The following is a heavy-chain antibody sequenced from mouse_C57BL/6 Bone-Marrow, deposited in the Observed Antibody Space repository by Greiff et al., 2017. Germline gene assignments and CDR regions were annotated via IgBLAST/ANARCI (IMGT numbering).Heavy chain of an antibody. CDR2: IDPSDSYT. V-gene: IGHV1-69*01. D-gene: IGHD1-1*01. Sequence: VQLQQPGAELVMPGASVKLSCKASGYTFTSYWMHWVKQRPGQGLEWIGEIDPSDSYTNYNQKFKGKATLTVDKSSSTAYMQLSSLTSEDSAVYYCARGRDYYCSNPYYYAMDYWGQGTSVTVSS. CDR1: GYTFTSYW. J-gene: IGHJ4*01. CDR3: ARGRDYYCSNPYYYAMDY.